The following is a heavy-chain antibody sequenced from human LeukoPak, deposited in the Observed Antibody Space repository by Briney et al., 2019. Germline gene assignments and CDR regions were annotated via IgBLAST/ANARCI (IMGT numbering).Heavy chain of an antibody. J-gene: IGHJ4*02. V-gene: IGHV4-34*01. Sequence: ASETLSLTCAVYGGSFSGYYWSWIRQPPGKGLEWIGEINHSGSTNYNPSLKSRVTISVDTSKNQFSLKLSSVTAADTAVYYCARGVEMPYYHFDYWGQGTLVTVSS. CDR2: INHSGST. CDR1: GGSFSGYY. D-gene: IGHD5-24*01. CDR3: ARGVEMPYYHFDY.